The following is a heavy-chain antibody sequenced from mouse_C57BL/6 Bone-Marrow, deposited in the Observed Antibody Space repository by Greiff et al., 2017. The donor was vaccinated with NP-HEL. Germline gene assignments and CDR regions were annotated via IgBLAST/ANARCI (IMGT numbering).Heavy chain of an antibody. D-gene: IGHD1-1*02. CDR2: IYPRSGNT. CDR3: ARRGGWYFDV. CDR1: GYTSTSYG. J-gene: IGHJ1*03. V-gene: IGHV1-81*01. Sequence: VKLVESGAELARPGASVKLSCKASGYTSTSYGISWVKQRTGQGLEWIGEIYPRSGNTYYNEKFKGKATLTADKSSSTAYMELRSLTSEDSAVYFCARRGGWYFDVWGTGTTVTVSS.